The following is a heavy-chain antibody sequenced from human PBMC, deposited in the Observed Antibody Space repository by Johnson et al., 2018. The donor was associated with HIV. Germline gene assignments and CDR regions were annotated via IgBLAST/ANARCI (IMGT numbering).Heavy chain of an antibody. J-gene: IGHJ3*02. CDR2: ISYDGSEK. CDR3: ARTPRPYYYDSSDGAFDI. CDR1: GFTFSSYA. Sequence: VQLVESGGGVVQPGRSLRLSCAASGFTFSSYAMHWVRQAPGKGLEWVAVISYDGSEKYYADSVKGRFTISRDSSKNPLYLQVNSLRAEDTAVYYCARTPRPYYYDSSDGAFDIWGQGTMVTVSS. D-gene: IGHD3-22*01. V-gene: IGHV3-30*04.